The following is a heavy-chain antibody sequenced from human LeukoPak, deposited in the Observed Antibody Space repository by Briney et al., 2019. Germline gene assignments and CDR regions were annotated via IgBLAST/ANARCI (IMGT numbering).Heavy chain of an antibody. V-gene: IGHV4-61*02. CDR2: IYTSGST. CDR1: SGSISSGSYY. J-gene: IGHJ4*02. CDR3: ARLHSGSDY. Sequence: SQTLSITCTVSSGSISSGSYYWSWIRQPAGKGLEWIGRIYTSGSTNYNPSLKSRVTISVDTSKNQFSLKLSSVTAADTAVYYCARLHSGSDYWGQGTLVTVSS. D-gene: IGHD3-10*01.